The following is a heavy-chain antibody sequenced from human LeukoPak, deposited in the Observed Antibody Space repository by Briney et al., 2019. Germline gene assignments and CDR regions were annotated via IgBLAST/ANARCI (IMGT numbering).Heavy chain of an antibody. J-gene: IGHJ5*02. CDR3: ARLRGRITIFGVVTRTPVNWFDP. CDR1: GDSFSYFY. V-gene: IGHV4-59*12. D-gene: IGHD3-3*01. CDR2: IYYSGST. Sequence: PSGTLSLTCTVSGDSFSYFYWSWIRQPPGKGLEWIGYIYYSGSTNYNPSLKSRVTISVDTSKNQFSLKLSSVTAADTAVYYCARLRGRITIFGVVTRTPVNWFDPWGQGTLVTVSS.